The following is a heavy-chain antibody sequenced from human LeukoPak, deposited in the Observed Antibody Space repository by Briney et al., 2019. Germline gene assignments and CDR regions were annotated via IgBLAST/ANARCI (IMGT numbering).Heavy chain of an antibody. CDR3: ARAGDRFLEWLPQGGWFDP. CDR2: INPSGGST. CDR1: EYTFTSYY. D-gene: IGHD3-3*01. J-gene: IGHJ5*02. V-gene: IGHV1-46*01. Sequence: ASVKVSCKASEYTFTSYYMYWVRQAPGQGLEWVGIINPSGGSTSYAQKFQGRVTMTRDTSTSTVYMELSSLRSEDTAVYYCARAGDRFLEWLPQGGWFDPWGQGTLVTVSS.